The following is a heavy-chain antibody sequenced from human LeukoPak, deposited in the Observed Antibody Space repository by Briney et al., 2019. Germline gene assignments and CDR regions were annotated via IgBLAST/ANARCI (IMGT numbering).Heavy chain of an antibody. CDR2: IYYSGST. CDR1: GGSISSYY. CDR3: ASYPKSVDAFDI. V-gene: IGHV4-59*01. Sequence: SETLSLTCTVSGGSISSYYWSWIRQPPGKGLEWIGYIYYSGSTNYNPSLKSRVTISVDTSKNQFSLKLSSVTAADTAVYYCASYPKSVDAFDIWGQGTMVTVSS. J-gene: IGHJ3*02.